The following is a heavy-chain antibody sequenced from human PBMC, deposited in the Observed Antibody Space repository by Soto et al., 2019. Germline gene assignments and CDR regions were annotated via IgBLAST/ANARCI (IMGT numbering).Heavy chain of an antibody. CDR1: GLTFNNYA. CDR3: AKDLDVDTPMAFDY. D-gene: IGHD5-18*01. Sequence: QPGGSLRLSCAASGLTFNNYAMNWVRQAPGKGLEWVSATSASGDSTYYADSVKGRFTISRDNSRNTLYLQMYSLRAEDSAVYYCAKDLDVDTPMAFDYWGPGTLVTVSS. CDR2: TSASGDST. J-gene: IGHJ4*02. V-gene: IGHV3-23*01.